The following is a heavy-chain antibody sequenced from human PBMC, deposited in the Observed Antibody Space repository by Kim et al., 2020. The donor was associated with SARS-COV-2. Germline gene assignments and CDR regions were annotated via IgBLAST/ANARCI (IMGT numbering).Heavy chain of an antibody. Sequence: ASVKVSCKASGYTFTSYAMHWVRQAPGQRLEWMGWINAGSGNTKYSQKFQGRVTITRDTSASTAYMELSSLRSEDTAVYYCARGQGRSCSSTSCRYGMDVWGQGTTVTVSS. CDR1: GYTFTSYA. CDR3: ARGQGRSCSSTSCRYGMDV. CDR2: INAGSGNT. V-gene: IGHV1-3*01. J-gene: IGHJ6*02. D-gene: IGHD2-2*01.